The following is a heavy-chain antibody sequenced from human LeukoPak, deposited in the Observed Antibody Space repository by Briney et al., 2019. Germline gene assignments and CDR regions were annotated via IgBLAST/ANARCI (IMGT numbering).Heavy chain of an antibody. D-gene: IGHD1-26*01. J-gene: IGHJ4*02. V-gene: IGHV4-38-2*02. Sequence: PSETLSLTCTVSGYSISSGYYWGWIRQPPGKGLEWIGSIYHSGSTYYNPSLKSRVTISVDTSKNQFSLKLSSVTAADTAVYYCARASGESYWGQGTLVTVSS. CDR1: GYSISSGYY. CDR2: IYHSGST. CDR3: ARASGESY.